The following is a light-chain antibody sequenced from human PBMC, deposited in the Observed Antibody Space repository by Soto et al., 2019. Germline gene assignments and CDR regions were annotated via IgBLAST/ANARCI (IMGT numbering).Light chain of an antibody. J-gene: IGKJ2*01. CDR3: QQYGSSPPMYT. V-gene: IGKV3-20*01. Sequence: EIVLTQSPGTLSLSSGERATLSCRASQSFNNKSLAWYQQKPGQAPRLLIFGASTRAAGIPDRFSGSGSGTDFTLTISRLESEDFAVYYCQQYGSSPPMYTFGQGTKLEIK. CDR1: QSFNNKS. CDR2: GAS.